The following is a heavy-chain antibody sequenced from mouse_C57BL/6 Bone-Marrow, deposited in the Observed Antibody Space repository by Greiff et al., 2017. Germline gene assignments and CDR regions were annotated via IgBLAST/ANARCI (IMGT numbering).Heavy chain of an antibody. CDR1: GFTFSSYA. CDR3: TRATMRWYFDV. Sequence: EVMLVESGEGLVKPGGSLKLSCAASGFTFSSYAMSWVRQTPEKRLEWVAYISSGGDYIYYADTVKGRFPISRDNARHTLYLQMSSLKSEDTAMYYCTRATMRWYFDVWGTGTTVTVSS. J-gene: IGHJ1*03. D-gene: IGHD2-4*01. CDR2: ISSGGDYI. V-gene: IGHV5-9-1*02.